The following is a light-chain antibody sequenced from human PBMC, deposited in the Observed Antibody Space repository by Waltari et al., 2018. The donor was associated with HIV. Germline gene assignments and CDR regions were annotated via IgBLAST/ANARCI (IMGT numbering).Light chain of an antibody. Sequence: QSALTQPASVSGSPGQSITIPCTGTSSDVGGYHHCSWSQQHPGKAPKLMIYDVSNRPSGVSNRFSGSKSGNTASLTISGLQAEDEADYYCSSYTSSSTLVVFGTGTKVTVL. CDR1: SSDVGGYHH. J-gene: IGLJ1*01. V-gene: IGLV2-14*03. CDR2: DVS. CDR3: SSYTSSSTLVV.